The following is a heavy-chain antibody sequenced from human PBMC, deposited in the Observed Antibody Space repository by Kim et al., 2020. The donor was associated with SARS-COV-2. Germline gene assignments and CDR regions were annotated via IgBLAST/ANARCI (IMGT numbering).Heavy chain of an antibody. CDR3: AKQTGVRGIIGY. CDR1: GFTFSSFG. D-gene: IGHD3-10*01. Sequence: GGSLRLSCAASGFTFSSFGMHWVRQAPGKGLQWVAVISYDGTNKYVADSVRGRFTISRDNSKNTLYLQMNSLRPEDTAVYYCAKQTGVRGIIGYWGQGTL. J-gene: IGHJ4*02. CDR2: ISYDGTNK. V-gene: IGHV3-30*18.